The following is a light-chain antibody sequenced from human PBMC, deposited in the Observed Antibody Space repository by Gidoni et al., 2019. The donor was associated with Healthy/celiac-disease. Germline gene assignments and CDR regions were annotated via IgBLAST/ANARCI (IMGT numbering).Light chain of an antibody. V-gene: IGKV3-20*01. CDR3: QQYGSSPT. CDR2: GAS. CDR1: QSVSSSY. J-gene: IGKJ2*01. Sequence: IVLTQSPGTLSLSPGERATLSCRASQSVSSSYLAWYQQKPGQTPRLLIYGASSRATVIPDRFSGSGSGTDFTLTISRLEPEDFAVYYCQQYGSSPTFXQXTKLEIK.